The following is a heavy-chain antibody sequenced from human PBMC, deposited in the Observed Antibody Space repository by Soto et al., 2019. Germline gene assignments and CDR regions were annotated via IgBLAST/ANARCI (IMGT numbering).Heavy chain of an antibody. D-gene: IGHD3-9*01. CDR2: IYYSGST. J-gene: IGHJ3*02. CDR3: ARHDYYHRTFDI. CDR1: GGSISSGDYY. V-gene: IGHV4-30-4*01. Sequence: SETLSLTCTVSGGSISSGDYYWSWIRQPPGKGLEWIGYIYYSGSTYYNPSLKSRVTISVDTSKNQFSLKLSSVTAADTAVYYCARHDYYHRTFDIWGQGTLVTVSS.